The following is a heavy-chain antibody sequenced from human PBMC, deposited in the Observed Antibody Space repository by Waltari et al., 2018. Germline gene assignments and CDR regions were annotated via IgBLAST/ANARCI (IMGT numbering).Heavy chain of an antibody. Sequence: QLQLQESGPGLVKPSETLSLTCSVSVGSVSSRCYYWGWIRQPPGEGLEWIGSMYYSGSTYYNPSLKSRVTISVDTSKNQFSLKLSSVTAADTAVYYCASGPSTYRDYWGQGALVTVSS. D-gene: IGHD2-2*02. CDR2: MYYSGST. CDR1: VGSVSSRCYY. CDR3: ASGPSTYRDY. V-gene: IGHV4-39*01. J-gene: IGHJ4*02.